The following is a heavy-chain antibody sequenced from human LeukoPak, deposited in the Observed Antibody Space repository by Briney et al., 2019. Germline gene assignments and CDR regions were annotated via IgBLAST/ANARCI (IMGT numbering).Heavy chain of an antibody. CDR2: INPNGGST. CDR1: GYTFTSYY. CDR3: ARGPTGYFDL. Sequence: ASAKVSCKASGYTFTSYYMHWVRQAPGQGLEWMGIINPNGGSTRYAQKFQGRVTMTRDTSTSTVYMELSSLRSEDTAVYYCARGPTGYFDLWGRGTLVTVSS. V-gene: IGHV1-46*01. J-gene: IGHJ2*01.